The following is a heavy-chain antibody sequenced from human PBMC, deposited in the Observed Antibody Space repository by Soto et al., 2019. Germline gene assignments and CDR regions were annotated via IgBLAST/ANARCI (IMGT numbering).Heavy chain of an antibody. J-gene: IGHJ4*02. CDR2: IWYDGSNK. CDR1: GFTFSSYG. Sequence: GGSLRLSCAASGFTFSSYGMHWVRQALGKGLEWVAVIWYDGSNKYYADSVKGRFTISRDNSKNTLYLQMNSLRAEDTAVYYCARGFLLGIAAAGSEFDYWGQGTLVTVSS. CDR3: ARGFLLGIAAAGSEFDY. V-gene: IGHV3-33*01. D-gene: IGHD6-13*01.